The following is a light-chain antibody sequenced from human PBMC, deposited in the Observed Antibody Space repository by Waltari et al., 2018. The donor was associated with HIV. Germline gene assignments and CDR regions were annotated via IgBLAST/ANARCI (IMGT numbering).Light chain of an antibody. Sequence: QSALPPPASVSGSPGKSITTPCTGTSRDVRSYNLVPWYQQHPGKAPKLMIYEVSKRPSGVSNRFSGSKSGNTASLTISGLQAEDEADYYCCSYAGSSTYVFGTGTKVTVL. J-gene: IGLJ1*01. CDR1: SRDVRSYNL. V-gene: IGLV2-23*02. CDR2: EVS. CDR3: CSYAGSSTYV.